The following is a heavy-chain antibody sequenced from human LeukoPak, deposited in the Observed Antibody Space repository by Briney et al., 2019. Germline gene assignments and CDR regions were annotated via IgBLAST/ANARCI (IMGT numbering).Heavy chain of an antibody. V-gene: IGHV4-59*12. CDR2: IYHSGST. Sequence: PSETLSLTCTVSGGSISSYYWSWIRQPPGKGLEWIGYIYHSGSTYYNPSLKSRVTISVDRSKNQFSLKLSSVTAADTAVYYCASNSGFTAPFDYWGQGTLVTVSS. D-gene: IGHD1-1*01. CDR1: GGSISSYY. J-gene: IGHJ4*02. CDR3: ASNSGFTAPFDY.